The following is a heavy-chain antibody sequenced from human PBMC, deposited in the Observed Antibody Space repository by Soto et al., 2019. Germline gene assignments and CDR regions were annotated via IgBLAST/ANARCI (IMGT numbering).Heavy chain of an antibody. V-gene: IGHV3-21*01. Sequence: GGSLRLSCAASGFTFSSYSMNWVRQAPGKGLEWVSSISSSSSYIYYADSVKGRFTISRDNAKNSLYLQMNSLRAEDTAVYYCARYIAAAADFDYWGQGTLVTVSS. CDR1: GFTFSSYS. J-gene: IGHJ4*02. CDR3: ARYIAAAADFDY. CDR2: ISSSSSYI. D-gene: IGHD6-13*01.